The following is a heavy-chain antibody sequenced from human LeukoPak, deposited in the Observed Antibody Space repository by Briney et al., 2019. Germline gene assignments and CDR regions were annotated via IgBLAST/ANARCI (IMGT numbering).Heavy chain of an antibody. J-gene: IGHJ4*02. V-gene: IGHV3-23*01. CDR3: AKDSLVVAATSPFDY. Sequence: GGSLRLSCAASGFTFSIYAMSWVRQAPGKGLEWVSGISGSGGSTYYADPVKGHFTISRDNSKNTLYLQMNSLRAEDTAVYFCAKDSLVVAATSPFDYWGQGTLVTVSS. D-gene: IGHD2-15*01. CDR1: GFTFSIYA. CDR2: ISGSGGST.